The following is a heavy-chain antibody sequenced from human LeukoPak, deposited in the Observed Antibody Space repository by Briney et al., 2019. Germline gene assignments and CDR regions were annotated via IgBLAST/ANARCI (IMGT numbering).Heavy chain of an antibody. CDR3: ARDIYYYDSSGYYYFDY. CDR2: IIPILGIA. CDR1: GGTFSSYA. Sequence: SVKVSCKASGGTFSSYAISWVRQAPGQGLESMGRIIPILGIANYAQKFQGRVTITADKSTSTAYMELSSLRSEDTAVYYCARDIYYYDSSGYYYFDYWGQGTLVTVSS. D-gene: IGHD3-22*01. V-gene: IGHV1-69*04. J-gene: IGHJ4*02.